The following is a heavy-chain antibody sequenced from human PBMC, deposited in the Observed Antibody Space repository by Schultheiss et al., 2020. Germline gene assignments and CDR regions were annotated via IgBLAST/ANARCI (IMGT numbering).Heavy chain of an antibody. Sequence: SVKVSCKASGGTFSSYAISWVRQAPGQGLEWMGGIIPIFGTANYAQKFQGRVTITADKSTSTAYMELSSLRSEDTAVYYCARWPGYSSGWYVYRTNAFDIWGQGTMVTVSS. J-gene: IGHJ3*02. CDR3: ARWPGYSSGWYVYRTNAFDI. CDR1: GGTFSSYA. D-gene: IGHD6-19*01. V-gene: IGHV1-69*06. CDR2: IIPIFGTA.